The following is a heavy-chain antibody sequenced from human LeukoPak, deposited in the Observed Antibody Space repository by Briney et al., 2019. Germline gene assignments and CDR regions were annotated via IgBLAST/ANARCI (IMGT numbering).Heavy chain of an antibody. CDR1: GFTFSSYS. J-gene: IGHJ4*02. V-gene: IGHV3-21*01. CDR2: ISSSSSYI. CDR3: ARDPRWLQSSYYFDY. Sequence: GGSLRLSCAASGFTFSSYSMTWVRQAPGKGLERVSSISSSSSYIYYADSVKGRFTISRDNAKNSLYLQMNSLRAEDTAVYYCARDPRWLQSSYYFDYWGQGTLVTVSS. D-gene: IGHD5-24*01.